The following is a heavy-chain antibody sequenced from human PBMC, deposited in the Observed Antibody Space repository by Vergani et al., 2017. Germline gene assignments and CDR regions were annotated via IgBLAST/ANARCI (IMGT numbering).Heavy chain of an antibody. Sequence: QVQLQESGPGLVKPSQTLSLTCTVSGGSINSHNYYWSWIRQPAGKGLEWIGRIHTSGSTNYNPSLKSRVTMSEDTSKNQFSLNLISVTAADTAVYFCARGSCLGGSCYKPLFDYGGQGILVTVSS. J-gene: IGHJ4*02. CDR3: ARGSCLGGSCYKPLFDY. CDR2: IHTSGST. CDR1: GGSINSHNYY. D-gene: IGHD2-15*01. V-gene: IGHV4-61*02.